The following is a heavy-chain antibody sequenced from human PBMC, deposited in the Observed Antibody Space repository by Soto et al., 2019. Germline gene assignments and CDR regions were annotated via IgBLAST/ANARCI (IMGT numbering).Heavy chain of an antibody. CDR3: YEISTGYYPFDY. Sequence: GDLRLSYSASGFTFSSNGMHWVRQAPGKGLEWVTSISYDGSYKYSADSMKGRSTISRDNSKNTLYLQMYTLRFFFFKQKTAYEISTGYYPFDYWGQGSLVTVSS. V-gene: IGHV3-30*03. CDR2: ISYDGSYK. D-gene: IGHD3-9*01. J-gene: IGHJ4*02. CDR1: GFTFSSNG.